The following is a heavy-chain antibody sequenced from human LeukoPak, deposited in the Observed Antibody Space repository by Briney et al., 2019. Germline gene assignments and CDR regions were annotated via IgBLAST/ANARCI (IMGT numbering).Heavy chain of an antibody. V-gene: IGHV4-28*01. CDR3: ARSAVDSGTYFDV. J-gene: IGHJ4*02. Sequence: SETLSLTCAVPGYSITGSNWWCCIRQPPGEGLEWLGYIYHSGSTFYKPSLKSRVTMSVDTSKNHSSLKLRYVAAVDTAMYYCARSAVDSGTYFDVWGQGALVTVSS. D-gene: IGHD1-26*01. CDR2: IYHSGST. CDR1: GYSITGSNW.